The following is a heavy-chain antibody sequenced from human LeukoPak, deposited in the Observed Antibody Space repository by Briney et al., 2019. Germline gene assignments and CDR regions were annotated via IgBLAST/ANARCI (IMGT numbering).Heavy chain of an antibody. CDR1: GYTFTGYY. CDR2: INPNSGGT. D-gene: IGHD2-2*01. Sequence: ASVKVSCKASGYTFTGYYMHWVRQAPGQGFEWMGWINPNSGGTNYAQKFQGRVTMTRDTSISTAYMELSRLRSDDTAVYYCARDCSSTSCYGYYFDYWGQGTLVTVSS. V-gene: IGHV1-2*02. J-gene: IGHJ4*02. CDR3: ARDCSSTSCYGYYFDY.